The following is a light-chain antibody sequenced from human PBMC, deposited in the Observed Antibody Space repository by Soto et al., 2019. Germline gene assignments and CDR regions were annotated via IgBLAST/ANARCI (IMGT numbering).Light chain of an antibody. CDR3: SSYTTSRTYV. J-gene: IGLJ1*01. CDR1: SSDVGSYDS. V-gene: IGLV2-18*02. Sequence: QSALTQPPSVSGSPGQSVTISCTGTSSDVGSYDSVSWYQQPPGTVPKLMIYEVSNRPSGVPDRFSGSKSGNTASLTISWLQAEDEADYYCSSYTTSRTYVFGTGTKLTVL. CDR2: EVS.